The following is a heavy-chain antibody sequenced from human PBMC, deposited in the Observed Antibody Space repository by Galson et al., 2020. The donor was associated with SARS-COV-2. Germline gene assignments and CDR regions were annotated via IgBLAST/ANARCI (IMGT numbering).Heavy chain of an antibody. Sequence: GESLKISCAASGFTFSSYAMHWVRQAPGKGLEWVAVISYDGSNKYYADSVKGRFTISRDNSKNTLYLQMNSLRAEDTAVYYCAKTPDYWGQGTLVTVSS. CDR1: GFTFSSYA. CDR2: ISYDGSNK. J-gene: IGHJ4*02. CDR3: AKTPDY. V-gene: IGHV3-30*04.